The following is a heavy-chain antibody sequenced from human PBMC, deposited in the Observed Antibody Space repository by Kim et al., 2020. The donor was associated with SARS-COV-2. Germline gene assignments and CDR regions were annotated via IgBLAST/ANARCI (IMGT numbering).Heavy chain of an antibody. CDR3: ARGRFRDGFDV. V-gene: IGHV3-74*01. D-gene: IGHD3-10*01. Sequence: GGSLRLSCTASGLSVSRYWINWVRQAPGKGLVWVSRISPDGSTTHYVDSVKGRLTMSRDNAENTLYLQMNSLRAEDTAVYYCARGRFRDGFDVWGQGTTVTVSS. CDR2: ISPDGSTT. CDR1: GLSVSRYW. J-gene: IGHJ6*02.